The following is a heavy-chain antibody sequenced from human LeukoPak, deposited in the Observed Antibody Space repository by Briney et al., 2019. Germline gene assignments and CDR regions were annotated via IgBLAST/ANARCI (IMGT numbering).Heavy chain of an antibody. CDR2: ISDGSST. CDR3: ARRLWGEITARPFDN. J-gene: IGHJ4*02. CDR1: GFTFSRYW. Sequence: PGGCMRLSCAASGFTFSRYWMHWDRQGPGKGLVWVSRISDGSSTSYADSVKGRFTISRDNSKNTLFLQMNSLRVEDSAVYYCARRLWGEITARPFDNWGQGTLVTVSS. V-gene: IGHV3-74*01. D-gene: IGHD6-6*01.